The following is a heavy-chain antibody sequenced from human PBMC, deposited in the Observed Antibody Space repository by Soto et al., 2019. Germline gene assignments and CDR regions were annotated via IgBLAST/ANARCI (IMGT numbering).Heavy chain of an antibody. CDR2: IDHSGST. CDR3: ARVEYTYNYRGLDY. CDR1: GGSFRGYY. D-gene: IGHD3-16*01. Sequence: QVQLQQWGTGLLKPSETLSLTCAVYGGSFRGYYWTWTRQPPGKGLEWIGEIDHSGSTNYNPSLKSRVTISVDTSKNQFSLKLASVTAADTAVYYCARVEYTYNYRGLDYWGQGTLVTVSS. V-gene: IGHV4-34*01. J-gene: IGHJ4*02.